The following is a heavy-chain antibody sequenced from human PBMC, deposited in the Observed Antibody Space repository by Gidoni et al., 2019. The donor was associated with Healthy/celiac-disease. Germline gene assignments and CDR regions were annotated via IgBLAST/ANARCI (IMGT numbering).Heavy chain of an antibody. V-gene: IGHV3-21*01. J-gene: IGHJ4*02. Sequence: EVPLVESGGGLVKPGGSLRLSCAASGFTFSSYSMNWVRQAPGKGLGWVSSMSSSSSDIYYADAVNGRFTISRDNAKNSLYLQMNSLRAEDTAVYYCARDGRTYGSGSYYPDYWGQGTLFTVSS. D-gene: IGHD3-10*01. CDR1: GFTFSSYS. CDR3: ARDGRTYGSGSYYPDY. CDR2: MSSSSSDI.